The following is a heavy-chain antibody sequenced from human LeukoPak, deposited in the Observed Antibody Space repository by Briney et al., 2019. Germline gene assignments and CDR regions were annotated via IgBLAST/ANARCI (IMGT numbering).Heavy chain of an antibody. V-gene: IGHV4-59*08. J-gene: IGHJ4*02. CDR1: GGSISSYD. Sequence: SETLSLTCTVSGGSISSYDWSWIRQPPGKGLEWIGYIYYSGSTNYNPSLKSRVTISVDTSKNQFSLKLSSVTAADTAVYYCARHRVPRSGWYGDFDYWGQGTLVTVSS. CDR2: IYYSGST. CDR3: ARHRVPRSGWYGDFDY. D-gene: IGHD6-19*01.